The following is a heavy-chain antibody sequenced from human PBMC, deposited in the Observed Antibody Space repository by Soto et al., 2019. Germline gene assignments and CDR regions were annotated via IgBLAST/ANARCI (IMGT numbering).Heavy chain of an antibody. D-gene: IGHD2-15*01. CDR2: INHSGST. CDR1: GGSFSGYY. V-gene: IGHV4-34*01. Sequence: QVQLQQWGAGLSKPSETLSLTCAVYGGSFSGYYWSWIRQPPGKGLEWIGEINHSGSTNYNPSLKSRVTISVDTSKNQFSLKLSSVSAADTAVYYCARGSCSGGSCYYYYYYYMDVWGKGTTVTVSS. CDR3: ARGSCSGGSCYYYYYYYMDV. J-gene: IGHJ6*03.